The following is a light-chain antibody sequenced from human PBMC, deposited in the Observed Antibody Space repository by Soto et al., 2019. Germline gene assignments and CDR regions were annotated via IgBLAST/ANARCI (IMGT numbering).Light chain of an antibody. CDR1: SSNIGDNT. CDR2: SND. J-gene: IGLJ2*01. Sequence: QSVLTQPPSASGTPGQSVTISCSGSSSNIGDNTVNWYQQLPGTAPKLLMYSNDQRWSGVPDRFSGSKSGTSASLAISGLQSEDEADYYCAVWDDSLDGGVFGGGTKLTVL. CDR3: AVWDDSLDGGV. V-gene: IGLV1-44*01.